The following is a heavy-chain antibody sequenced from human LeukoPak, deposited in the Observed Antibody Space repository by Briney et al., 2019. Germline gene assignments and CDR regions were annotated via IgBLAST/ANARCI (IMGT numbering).Heavy chain of an antibody. V-gene: IGHV3-33*01. CDR2: IWYDGSNK. J-gene: IGHJ5*02. CDR1: GFTFSSYG. D-gene: IGHD6-19*01. CDR3: ARSSLGPLQQWLVLTPKHGGFDP. Sequence: GGSLRLSCAASGFTFSSYGMHWVRQAPGKGLEWVAVIWYDGSNKYYADSVKGRFTISRDNSKNTLYLQMNSLRAEDTAVYYCARSSLGPLQQWLVLTPKHGGFDPWGQGTLVTVSS.